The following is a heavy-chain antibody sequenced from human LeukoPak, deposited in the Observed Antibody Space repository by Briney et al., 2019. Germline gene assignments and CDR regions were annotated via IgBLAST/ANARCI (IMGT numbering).Heavy chain of an antibody. CDR3: TRARSRSEDD. Sequence: GGSLRLSCPAAAFTLSGLWMGWVRQAPGKGLEWVANINQGGSDKYYVDSVKGRFTISRDNANNLLYLQMNSLRGEDTAVYYCTRARSRSEDDWGQGTLVTVSS. D-gene: IGHD1-14*01. J-gene: IGHJ4*02. CDR2: INQGGSDK. CDR1: AFTLSGLW. V-gene: IGHV3-7*01.